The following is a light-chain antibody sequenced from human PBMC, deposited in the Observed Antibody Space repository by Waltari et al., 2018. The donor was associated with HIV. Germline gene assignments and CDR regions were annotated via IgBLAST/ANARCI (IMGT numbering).Light chain of an antibody. V-gene: IGKV1-9*01. CDR2: GAS. Sequence: DIPLTQSPSFLSASVGDRVSITCRASRDVSNFLAWYQKKPGTAPNLLIYGASTLQSGVPSRFGGSGSGAQFTLTINSLQPDDFATYYCQQSDSYPLTFGQGTRL. CDR3: QQSDSYPLT. J-gene: IGKJ5*01. CDR1: RDVSNF.